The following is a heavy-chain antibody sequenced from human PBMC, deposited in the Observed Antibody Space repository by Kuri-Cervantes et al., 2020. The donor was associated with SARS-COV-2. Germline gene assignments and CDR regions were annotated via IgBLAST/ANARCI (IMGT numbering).Heavy chain of an antibody. CDR3: AREMATITAQGYFDY. J-gene: IGHJ4*02. V-gene: IGHV1-69*04. Sequence: SVKVSCKAPGGTFSSYAISWVRQAPGQGLEWMGRIIPILGIANYAQKFQGRVTITADKSTSTAYMELSSLRSEDTAVYYCAREMATITAQGYFDYWGQGTLVTVSS. D-gene: IGHD5-24*01. CDR2: IIPILGIA. CDR1: GGTFSSYA.